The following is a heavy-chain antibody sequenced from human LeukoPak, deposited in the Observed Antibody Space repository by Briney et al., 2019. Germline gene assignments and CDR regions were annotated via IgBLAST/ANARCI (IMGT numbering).Heavy chain of an antibody. CDR3: ARQREYYESSGYYSFDY. D-gene: IGHD3-22*01. J-gene: IGHJ4*02. CDR1: GGSISTYY. Sequence: SETLSLTCTVSGGSISTYYWSWTRQPPGKGLEWIGYIYSSGSTNYNPSLKSRVTISVDTSKNQFSLKLSSVTAADTAVYYCARQREYYESSGYYSFDYWGQGTLVTVSS. CDR2: IYSSGST. V-gene: IGHV4-59*08.